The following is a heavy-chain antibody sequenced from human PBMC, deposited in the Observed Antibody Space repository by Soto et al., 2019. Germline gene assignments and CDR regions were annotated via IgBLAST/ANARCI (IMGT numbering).Heavy chain of an antibody. D-gene: IGHD3-22*01. Sequence: QVQLQESGPGLVKPSQTLSLTCTVSGGSISSGDYYWSWIRQPPGKGLEWIGYIYYSGSTYYNPSLKSRVTISVDTSKNQLSLKLSSVTAADTAVYYCARSLLTLYDSSGLTDTHFDYWGQGTLVTVSS. CDR1: GGSISSGDYY. V-gene: IGHV4-30-4*01. J-gene: IGHJ4*02. CDR3: ARSLLTLYDSSGLTDTHFDY. CDR2: IYYSGST.